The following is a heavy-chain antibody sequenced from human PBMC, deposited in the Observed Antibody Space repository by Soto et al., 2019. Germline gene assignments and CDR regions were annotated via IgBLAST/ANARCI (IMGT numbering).Heavy chain of an antibody. V-gene: IGHV4-59*08. Sequence: QVQLQESGPGLVKPSETLSLTCTVSGGSITSYYWSWIRQPPGKGLAWIGYIYFSGSANYNPSLKSRVTISLDTSQNQYSMNLSSVTAADTAVSYSARRYSGYGDYWGQGTLVTVSS. J-gene: IGHJ4*02. CDR2: IYFSGSA. CDR1: GGSITSYY. D-gene: IGHD5-12*01. CDR3: ARRYSGYGDY.